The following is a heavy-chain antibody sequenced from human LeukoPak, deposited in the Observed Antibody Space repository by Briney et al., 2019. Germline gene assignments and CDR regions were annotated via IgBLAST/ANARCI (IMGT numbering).Heavy chain of an antibody. V-gene: IGHV4-34*01. J-gene: IGHJ4*02. CDR3: ARGGYYDYVWGSYRRHGFLDY. CDR2: INHSGST. CDR1: GGSFSGYY. D-gene: IGHD3-16*02. Sequence: PSETLSLTCAVYGGSFSGYYWSWIRQPPGKGLEWIGEINHSGSTNYNPSLKSRVTISVDTSKNQVSLKLSSVTAADTAVYYCARGGYYDYVWGSYRRHGFLDYWGQGTLVTVSS.